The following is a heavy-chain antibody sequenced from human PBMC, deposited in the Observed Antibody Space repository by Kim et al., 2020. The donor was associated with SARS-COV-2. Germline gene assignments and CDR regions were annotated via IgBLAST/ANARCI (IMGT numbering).Heavy chain of an antibody. CDR1: GFSVSNSA. V-gene: IGHV3-23*01. CDR3: AKDIWDYSRMHA. D-gene: IGHD3-16*01. J-gene: IGHJ6*02. CDR2: ISGHGRDT. Sequence: GGSLRLSCSVSGFSVSNSAMNWVRQAPGKGLEWVSAISGHGRDTYYGDSVKGRFTISRDTSKNTVYLQMDRLRAEDTALYYCAKDIWDYSRMHAWGSGTT.